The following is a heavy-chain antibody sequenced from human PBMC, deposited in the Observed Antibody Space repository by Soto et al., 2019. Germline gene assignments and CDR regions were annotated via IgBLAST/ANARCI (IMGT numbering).Heavy chain of an antibody. J-gene: IGHJ4*02. Sequence: GASVKVSCKASGGTFSSYAISWVRQAPGQGLEWMGGIIPIFGTANYAQKFQGRVTITADESTSTAYMELSSLRSEDTAVYYCARVLDQGPRYYFDYWGQGTLVTVSS. CDR2: IIPIFGTA. CDR3: ARVLDQGPRYYFDY. V-gene: IGHV1-69*13. CDR1: GGTFSSYA.